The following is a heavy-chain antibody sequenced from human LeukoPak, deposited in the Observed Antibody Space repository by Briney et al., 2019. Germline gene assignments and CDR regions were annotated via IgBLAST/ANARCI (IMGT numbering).Heavy chain of an antibody. Sequence: ASVKVSCKASGYTFTGYYMHWVRQAPGQGLEWMGWINPNSGGTNYAQKFQGRVTMTRDTSTSTAYMELRSLRSDDTAVYYCARVPVSTPPPYYYYYMDVWGKGTTVTVSS. CDR2: INPNSGGT. CDR3: ARVPVSTPPPYYYYYMDV. CDR1: GYTFTGYY. D-gene: IGHD4-11*01. V-gene: IGHV1-2*02. J-gene: IGHJ6*03.